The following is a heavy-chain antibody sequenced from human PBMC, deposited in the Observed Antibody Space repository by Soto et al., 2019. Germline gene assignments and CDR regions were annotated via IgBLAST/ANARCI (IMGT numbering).Heavy chain of an antibody. CDR2: IRASGGST. V-gene: IGHV3-23*01. CDR3: AKCGISSEYYYYIHV. CDR1: GFTFSSYA. J-gene: IGHJ6*03. D-gene: IGHD6-6*01. Sequence: EVQWLESGGDLIQPGGSLRRSCAASGFTFSSYAMSWVRQVRGKGLEWVSSIRASGGSTYSADSVKGRFAISRDNSNNSLYLQMNSLRAEDTAVYYCAKCGISSEYYYYIHVWGKGTTVTVSS.